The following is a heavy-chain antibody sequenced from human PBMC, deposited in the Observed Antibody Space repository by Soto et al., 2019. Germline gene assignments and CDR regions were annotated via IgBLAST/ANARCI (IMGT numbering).Heavy chain of an antibody. CDR3: AKAPHLGPLRDLDY. J-gene: IGHJ4*02. Sequence: GGSLRLSCAASGFTFSSYAMSWVRQAPGKGLEWVSAISGSGGSTYYADSVKGRFTISRDNSKNTLYLQMNSLRAEDTAVYYCAKAPHLGPLRDLDYWGQGTLVTVSS. CDR2: ISGSGGST. CDR1: GFTFSSYA. V-gene: IGHV3-23*01.